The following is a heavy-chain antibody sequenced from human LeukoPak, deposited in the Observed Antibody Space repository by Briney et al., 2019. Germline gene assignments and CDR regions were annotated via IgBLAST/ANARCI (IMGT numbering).Heavy chain of an antibody. Sequence: PGRSLRLSCAASGFTFSNYGMHWVRQAPGKGLEWVADLSYEGSNEYYAGSVKGRFSISRDSSKNTLYLQMNSLRVDDTAVYYCAKGRRGLGYFDYWGQGTLVTVSS. J-gene: IGHJ4*02. CDR3: AKGRRGLGYFDY. CDR1: GFTFSNYG. V-gene: IGHV3-30*18. CDR2: LSYEGSNE.